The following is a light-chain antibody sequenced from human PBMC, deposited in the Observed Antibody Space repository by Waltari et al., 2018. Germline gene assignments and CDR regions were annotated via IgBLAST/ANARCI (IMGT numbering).Light chain of an antibody. Sequence: EIVLTQSPATLSLSPGEGATLSCRASQSVSSYLAWYQQKPGQAPRLLIYDASNRATGIPARFSGSGSGTDFTLTIGSLEPEDFAVYYCQQSSDWPLTFGGGTKVEIK. V-gene: IGKV3-11*01. CDR1: QSVSSY. J-gene: IGKJ4*01. CDR2: DAS. CDR3: QQSSDWPLT.